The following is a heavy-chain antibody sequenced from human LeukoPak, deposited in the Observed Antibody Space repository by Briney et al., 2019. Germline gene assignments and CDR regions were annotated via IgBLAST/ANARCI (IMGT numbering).Heavy chain of an antibody. CDR2: INSDGSST. CDR1: GFTFSSYW. J-gene: IGHJ4*02. Sequence: GGSLRLSCAASGFTFSSYWMHWVRQAPGKGLVWVSRINSDGSSTSYADSVRGRFTISRDNAKNTLYLQMNSLRAEDTAVYYCAREPLLGGYYDLFDYWGQGTLVTVSS. D-gene: IGHD3-10*01. CDR3: AREPLLGGYYDLFDY. V-gene: IGHV3-74*01.